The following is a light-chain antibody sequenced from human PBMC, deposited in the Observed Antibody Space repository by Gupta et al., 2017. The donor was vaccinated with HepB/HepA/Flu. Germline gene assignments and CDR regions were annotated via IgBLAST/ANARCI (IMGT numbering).Light chain of an antibody. CDR3: AAWNDSLSGWV. CDR2: RNN. Sequence: SVLNHPPSASGTPGQTFTITGPGISSNIGSNYADWYQQLPGTAPKLLIYRNNHRPSGVPHRFSGSKSGNSAALAISGLRSEDEADYYCAAWNDSLSGWVFGGGTKLTVL. J-gene: IGLJ3*02. CDR1: SSNIGSNY. V-gene: IGLV1-47*01.